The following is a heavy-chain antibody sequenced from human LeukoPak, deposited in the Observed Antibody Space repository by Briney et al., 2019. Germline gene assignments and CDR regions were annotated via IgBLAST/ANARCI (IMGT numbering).Heavy chain of an antibody. D-gene: IGHD3-10*02. V-gene: IGHV3-48*03. CDR2: ISSSCSTI. Sequence: PGGSLRLSCTASGFTFSSYEMNWVRQAPGKGLEGVSYISSSCSTIYYADSVKGRFTISRDNAKNSLYLQMNSLRAEDTAVYYCVELGITMIGGVWGKGTTVTISS. CDR1: GFTFSSYE. CDR3: VELGITMIGGV. J-gene: IGHJ6*04.